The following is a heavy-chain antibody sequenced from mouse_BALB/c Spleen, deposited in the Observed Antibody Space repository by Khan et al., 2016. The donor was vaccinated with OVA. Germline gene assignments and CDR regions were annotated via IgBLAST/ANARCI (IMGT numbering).Heavy chain of an antibody. CDR2: IWGDGSP. Sequence: QVQLQQSGPGLVAPSQSLSITCTVSGFSLTSYGVGWVRQPPGKGLEWLGVIWGDGSPTYHSAPLSRLTINTDNSKSQVFLKLNSLQTDDTATYYGALYYYCRAWFAYGGQGTLVNVSA. CDR3: ALYYYCRAWFAY. V-gene: IGHV2-3*01. D-gene: IGHD1-1*01. J-gene: IGHJ3*01. CDR1: GFSLTSYG.